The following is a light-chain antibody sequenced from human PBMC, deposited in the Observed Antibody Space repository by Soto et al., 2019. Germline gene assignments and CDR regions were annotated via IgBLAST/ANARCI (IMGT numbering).Light chain of an antibody. V-gene: IGLV2-18*02. CDR1: SSDVGSYNR. Sequence: HSVLTQPPSVSGSPGQSVTISCTGTSSDVGSYNRVSWYQQPPGTAPKLMIYEVNNRPSGVPDRFSGSKSGNTASLTISGLQAEDEADYYCSSYTSSSTYVFGTGTKVTVL. J-gene: IGLJ1*01. CDR3: SSYTSSSTYV. CDR2: EVN.